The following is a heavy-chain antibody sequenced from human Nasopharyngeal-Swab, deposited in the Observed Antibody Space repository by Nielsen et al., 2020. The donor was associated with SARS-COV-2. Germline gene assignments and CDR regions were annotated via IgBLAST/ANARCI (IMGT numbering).Heavy chain of an antibody. J-gene: IGHJ1*01. D-gene: IGHD2-2*01. V-gene: IGHV3-53*01. CDR1: GFTFSRYW. CDR2: TEIGGTT. CDR3: ARDLGGGYCTTTNCPGS. Sequence: GGSLRLSCAASGFTFSRYWMHWVRQVPGKGLEWVSVTEIGGTTHYADSVKGRFSISRDSSTNTLYLQMNNVRAEDTAVYYCARDLGGGYCTTTNCPGSWGQGTLVTVSS.